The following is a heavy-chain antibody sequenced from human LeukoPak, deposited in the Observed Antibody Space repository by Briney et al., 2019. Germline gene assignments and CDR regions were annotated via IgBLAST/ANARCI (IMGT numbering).Heavy chain of an antibody. CDR3: ARDFEYSSSRSAPDAFDI. V-gene: IGHV4-30-4*01. CDR1: GGSISSGDYY. Sequence: SETLSLTCTVSGGSISSGDYYWSWIRQPPGKGLEWIGYIYYSGSTYYNPSLKSRVTISVDTSKNQFSLKLSSVTAADTAVYYCARDFEYSSSRSAPDAFDIWGQGTMVTVSS. J-gene: IGHJ3*02. CDR2: IYYSGST. D-gene: IGHD6-6*01.